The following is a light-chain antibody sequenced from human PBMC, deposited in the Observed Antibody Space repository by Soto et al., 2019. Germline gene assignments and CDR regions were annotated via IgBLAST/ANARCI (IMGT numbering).Light chain of an antibody. CDR2: DVS. J-gene: IGLJ1*01. V-gene: IGLV2-18*02. CDR1: SSDVGSYIR. Sequence: QSALTQPPSVSGSPGQSVTISCTGTSSDVGSYIRVSWYQQPPGTAPKLMIYDVSNRPSGVPDRFSGSKSGNTASLTISGLQAEDEADYYCSSYTSSSTYGFGTGTKVTVL. CDR3: SSYTSSSTYG.